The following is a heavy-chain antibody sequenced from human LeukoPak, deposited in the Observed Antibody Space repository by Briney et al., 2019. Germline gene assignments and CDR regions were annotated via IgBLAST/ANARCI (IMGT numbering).Heavy chain of an antibody. Sequence: SETLSLTCTVSGDSVGSGSHYWTWIRQPPGKGLEWIGYIYYSGSTKYNPSLKSRVTISVDTSKNQFSLRLSSVTAADTAVYYCARAFDSSGYLVPLDYWGQGTLVTVSS. CDR2: IYYSGST. CDR1: GDSVGSGSHY. CDR3: ARAFDSSGYLVPLDY. V-gene: IGHV4-61*01. D-gene: IGHD3-22*01. J-gene: IGHJ4*02.